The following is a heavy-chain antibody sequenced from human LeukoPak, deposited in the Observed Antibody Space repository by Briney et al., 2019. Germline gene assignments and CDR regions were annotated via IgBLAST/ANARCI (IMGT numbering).Heavy chain of an antibody. Sequence: GRSLRLSCAASGSTFSSYGMHWVRQAPGKGLEWVAVISYDGSNKYYADSVKGRFTISRDNSKNTLYLQMNSLRAEDTAVYYCAKDQGGSYAFDYWGQGTLVTVSS. D-gene: IGHD1-26*01. CDR1: GSTFSSYG. V-gene: IGHV3-30*18. CDR3: AKDQGGSYAFDY. J-gene: IGHJ4*02. CDR2: ISYDGSNK.